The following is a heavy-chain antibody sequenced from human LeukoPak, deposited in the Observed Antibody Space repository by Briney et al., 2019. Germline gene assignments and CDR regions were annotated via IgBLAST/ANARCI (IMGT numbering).Heavy chain of an antibody. V-gene: IGHV5-51*01. D-gene: IGHD3-22*01. CDR1: GYSFTSYW. CDR2: IYPGDSDT. J-gene: IGHJ4*02. CDR3: ARGWLDSSGYYYFDY. Sequence: GESLKISCKGSGYSFTSYWIGWVRQMPGKGLEWMGIIYPGDSDTRYSPSFQGQVTISADKSISTAYLQWSSLKASDTAMYYCARGWLDSSGYYYFDYWGQGTLVTVSS.